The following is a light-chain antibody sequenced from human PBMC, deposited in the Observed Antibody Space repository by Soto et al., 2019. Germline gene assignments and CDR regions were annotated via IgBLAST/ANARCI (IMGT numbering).Light chain of an antibody. CDR1: QAISNY. CDR2: RAK. Sequence: DIQMTQCPSFLSASVVDIVTITFRASQAISNYLNWYQQKAGKAPNLLIFRAKTLQSGVPSRFSGSGYGTDFTLTITTLQPEDVGIYYCQQCHATPLTFGQGTRLEIK. V-gene: IGKV1-39*01. CDR3: QQCHATPLT. J-gene: IGKJ5*01.